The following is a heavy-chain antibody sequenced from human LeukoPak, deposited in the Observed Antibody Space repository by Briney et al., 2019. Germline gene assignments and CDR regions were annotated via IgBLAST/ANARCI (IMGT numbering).Heavy chain of an antibody. CDR3: ARVSGYYYGMDV. CDR1: GGSFSGYY. CDR2: INHSGST. D-gene: IGHD1-26*01. J-gene: IGHJ6*02. V-gene: IGHV4-34*01. Sequence: SETLSLTCAVYGGSFSGYYWSWIRQPSGKGLEWIGEINHSGSTNYNPSLKSRVTISVDTSKDQFSLKLSSVTAADTAVYYCARVSGYYYGMDVWGQGTTVTVSS.